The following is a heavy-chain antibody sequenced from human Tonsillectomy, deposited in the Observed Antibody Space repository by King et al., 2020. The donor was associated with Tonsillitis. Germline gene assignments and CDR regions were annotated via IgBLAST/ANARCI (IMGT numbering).Heavy chain of an antibody. V-gene: IGHV3-7*03. D-gene: IGHD6-19*01. J-gene: IGHJ4*02. CDR1: GFTFGSSW. CDR2: INQDGSGK. CDR3: ARDRSRGSGCGFFDY. Sequence: VQLVESGGGLVQPGGSLRLSCAASGFTFGSSWMSWVRQTPGKGLEWVANINQDGSGKYYVDSVRGRFTISSDNAKNSLYLQMDSLRVEDTAVYYCARDRSRGSGCGFFDYWGQGTLVTVSS.